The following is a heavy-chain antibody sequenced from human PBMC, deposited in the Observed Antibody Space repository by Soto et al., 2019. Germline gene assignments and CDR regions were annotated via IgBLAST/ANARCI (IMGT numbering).Heavy chain of an antibody. CDR3: VKGYWKGDV. CDR2: ISGSGGSI. CDR1: GFTFSTYA. Sequence: EVQLLESGGGLVQPGGSLRLSCAASGFTFSTYAMNWVRQAPGNGLEWVSAISGSGGSIHYADSVKGRFTISRDNSKNTLYLQMNSLRAEDTAVDHCVKGYWKGDVWGQGTTVTVSS. J-gene: IGHJ6*02. D-gene: IGHD1-1*01. V-gene: IGHV3-23*01.